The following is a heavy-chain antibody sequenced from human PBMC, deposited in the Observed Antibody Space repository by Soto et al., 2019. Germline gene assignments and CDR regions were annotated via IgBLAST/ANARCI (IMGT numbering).Heavy chain of an antibody. D-gene: IGHD3-22*01. J-gene: IGHJ4*02. CDR2: ISTNGGST. Sequence: LRLSCAASGFTVSTNYMTWVRQASGKGLEYVSSISTNGGSTHYADSVKGRFTISRDNSKNTQYLQMSSLRADDTAVYYCVKGEYYYDSSGYYPFDYWGQGTLVTVSS. CDR3: VKGEYYYDSSGYYPFDY. CDR1: GFTVSTNY. V-gene: IGHV3-64D*06.